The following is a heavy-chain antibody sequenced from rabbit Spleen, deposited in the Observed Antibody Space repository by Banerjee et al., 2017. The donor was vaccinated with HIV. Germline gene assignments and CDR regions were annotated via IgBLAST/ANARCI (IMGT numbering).Heavy chain of an antibody. CDR3: ARDGAGGSYFNL. Sequence: QLKESGGGLVQPGGSLKLTCKASGFGFSSYYMNWGRQAPGKGLEWIGYIDSVFGSTYYATWVNGRFTISSHNAQNTLYLQLNSLTAADTASYFCARDGAGGSYFNLWGPGTLVTVS. J-gene: IGHJ4*01. CDR2: IDSVFGST. D-gene: IGHD8-1*01. V-gene: IGHV1S7*01. CDR1: GFGFSSYY.